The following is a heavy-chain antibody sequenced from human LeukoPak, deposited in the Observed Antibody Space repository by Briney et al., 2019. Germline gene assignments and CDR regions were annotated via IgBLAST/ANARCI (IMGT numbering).Heavy chain of an antibody. Sequence: GGSLRLSCAASGFTFSTYAMTWVRQAPGKGLEWVSLISGTGGSTYYADSVKGRFTISRHDSRNTAYLQMNSLQIEDTAVYFCTRHRYGDSGGDFDYWGQGTLVTVSS. CDR2: ISGTGGST. CDR1: GFTFSTYA. D-gene: IGHD4-17*01. J-gene: IGHJ4*02. V-gene: IGHV3-23*01. CDR3: TRHRYGDSGGDFDY.